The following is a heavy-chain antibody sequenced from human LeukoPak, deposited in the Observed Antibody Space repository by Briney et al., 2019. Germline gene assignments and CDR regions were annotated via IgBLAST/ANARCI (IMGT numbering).Heavy chain of an antibody. Sequence: ASVKVSCKASGYTFTSYGISWVRQAPGQGLEWMGWISAYNGNTNYAQKLQGRVTMTPDTSTSTAYMELRSLRSDDTDVYYCARTNYYYYYGMDVWGQGTTVTVSS. V-gene: IGHV1-18*01. CDR2: ISAYNGNT. CDR1: GYTFTSYG. CDR3: ARTNYYYYYGMDV. J-gene: IGHJ6*02.